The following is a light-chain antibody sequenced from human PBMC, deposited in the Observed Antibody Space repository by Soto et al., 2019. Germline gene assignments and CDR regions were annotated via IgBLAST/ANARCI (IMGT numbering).Light chain of an antibody. CDR2: LNSDGSH. CDR1: SGHSSYA. CDR3: QTWGTVIRV. J-gene: IGLJ3*02. Sequence: QTVVTQSPSASASLGASVNLTCTLSSGHSSYAIAWHQQQSEKGPRYLMKLNSDGSHSKGDGIPDRFSGSSSGAERCLTISSLQSEDEADYYCQTWGTVIRVFGGGTKLTVL. V-gene: IGLV4-69*01.